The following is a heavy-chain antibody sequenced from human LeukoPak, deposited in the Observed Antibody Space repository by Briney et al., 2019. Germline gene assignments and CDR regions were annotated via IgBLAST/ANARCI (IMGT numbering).Heavy chain of an antibody. J-gene: IGHJ6*03. V-gene: IGHV4-30-4*01. CDR3: ARDRRARPGYYMDV. CDR1: GGSISSDDYY. CDR2: IYYSGST. Sequence: SATLSLTCTVSGGSISSDDYYWSWIRQPPGKGLEWIGYIYYSGSTYYNPSLKSRVTISVDTSKNQFSLKLSSVTAADTAVYYCARDRRARPGYYMDVWGKGTTVTVSS.